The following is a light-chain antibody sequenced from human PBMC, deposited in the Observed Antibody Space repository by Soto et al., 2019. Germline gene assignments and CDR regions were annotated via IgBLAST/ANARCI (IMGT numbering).Light chain of an antibody. CDR2: AAS. J-gene: IGKJ4*01. Sequence: DIQMTQSPSSLSASVGDRLTITCRASQTISNYLNWYQQNPGKAPKLLIYAASSLQSGVPSRFSGSGSGTDFTLTISSLQPEDFATYYCQQSYSTPLTFGGGTKVEIK. CDR3: QQSYSTPLT. CDR1: QTISNY. V-gene: IGKV1-39*01.